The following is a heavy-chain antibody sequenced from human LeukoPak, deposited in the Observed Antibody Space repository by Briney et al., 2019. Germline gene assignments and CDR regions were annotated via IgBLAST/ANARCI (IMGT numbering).Heavy chain of an antibody. CDR3: ARHPSLSYCSGGSCWFDP. CDR1: GFTFSSYSMN. Sequence: PGGSLRLSCAASGFTFSSYSMNWVRQPPGKGLEWIGSMYYSGSTYYNPSLKSRVTISVDTSKNQFSLNLSSVTAADTAVYYCARHPSLSYCSGGSCWFDPWGQGTLVTVSS. V-gene: IGHV4-39*01. D-gene: IGHD2-15*01. CDR2: MYYSGST. J-gene: IGHJ5*02.